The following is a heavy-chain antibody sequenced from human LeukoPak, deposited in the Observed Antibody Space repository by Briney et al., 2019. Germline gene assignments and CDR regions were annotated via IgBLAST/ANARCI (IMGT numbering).Heavy chain of an antibody. CDR3: ARSSDYYGGYFDY. V-gene: IGHV4-59*01. CDR2: IYYSGST. D-gene: IGHD3-22*01. J-gene: IGHJ4*02. Sequence: PSETLSLTCSVSDDSISSYYWSWIRQPPGKGQEWIGYIYYSGSTNYNPSLKSRVTISVDTSKNQFSLKLSSVTAADTAVYYCARSSDYYGGYFDYWGQGTLVTVSS. CDR1: DDSISSYY.